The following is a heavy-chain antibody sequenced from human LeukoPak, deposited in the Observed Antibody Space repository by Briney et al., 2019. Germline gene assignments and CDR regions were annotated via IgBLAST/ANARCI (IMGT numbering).Heavy chain of an antibody. CDR2: IKQDGTEK. D-gene: IGHD4-11*01. Sequence: PGGSLRLSCAVSGFMFSNWWMAWVRQAPGKGLEWVASIKQDGTEKFYVDYVKGRFTISRDNTKNSLYLQMNSLRAEDTAVYYCARESHSNYDYWAREPWSPSP. CDR3: ARESHSNYDY. CDR1: GFMFSNWW. J-gene: IGHJ4*02. V-gene: IGHV3-7*01.